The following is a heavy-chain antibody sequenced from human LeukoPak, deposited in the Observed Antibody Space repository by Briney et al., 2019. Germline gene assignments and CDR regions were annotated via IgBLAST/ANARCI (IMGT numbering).Heavy chain of an antibody. CDR2: IKTDGSIT. J-gene: IGHJ4*02. V-gene: IGHV3-74*01. CDR1: GSSFSVFW. Sequence: GGSLRLSCAASGSSFSVFWMHWVRQAPGKGPVWVSRIKTDGSITDYADSVKGRFTISRDNANNSVYLQMNNLRAEDTAVYYCAAVIDYWGQGTLVTVSS. CDR3: AAVIDY.